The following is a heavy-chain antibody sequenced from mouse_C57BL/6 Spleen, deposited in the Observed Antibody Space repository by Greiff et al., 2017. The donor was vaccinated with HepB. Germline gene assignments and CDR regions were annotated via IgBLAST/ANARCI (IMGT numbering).Heavy chain of an antibody. V-gene: IGHV1-82*01. J-gene: IGHJ1*03. CDR1: GYAFSSSW. Sequence: VQLQHSGPELVKPGASVKISCKASGYAFSSSWMNWVKQRPGKGLEWIGRIYPGDGDTNYNGKFKGKATLTADKSSSTAYMQLSSLTSEDSAVYFCARAGQVWGTGTTVTVAS. CDR2: IYPGDGDT. CDR3: ARAGQV.